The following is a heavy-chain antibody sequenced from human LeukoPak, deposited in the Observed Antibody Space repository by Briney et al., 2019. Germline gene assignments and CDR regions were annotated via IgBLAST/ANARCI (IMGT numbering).Heavy chain of an antibody. D-gene: IGHD4-23*01. CDR1: GGSISSGGYY. CDR3: AREGYGGNYGFDY. J-gene: IGHJ4*02. CDR2: IYYSGST. Sequence: SETLSLTCTVSGGSISSGGYYWSWIRQHPGKGLEWIGYIYYSGSTYYNPSLKSRVTISVDTSKNQFSLKLRSVTASDTAVYFCAREGYGGNYGFDYWGQGILVTVSS. V-gene: IGHV4-31*03.